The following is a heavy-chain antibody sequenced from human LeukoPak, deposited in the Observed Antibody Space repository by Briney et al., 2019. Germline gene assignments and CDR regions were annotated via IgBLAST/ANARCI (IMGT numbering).Heavy chain of an antibody. CDR1: GYTFTSYG. D-gene: IGHD1-26*01. CDR2: ISAYNGNT. J-gene: IGHJ5*02. CDR3: ARVPIVVATYWFDP. V-gene: IGHV1-18*01. Sequence: ASVKVSCKASGYTFTSYGISWVRQAPGQGLEWMGWISAYNGNTNYAQKLQGRVTMTTDTSTSTAYMELRSLRSDDTAVYYCARVPIVVATYWFDPWGQGTLVTVSS.